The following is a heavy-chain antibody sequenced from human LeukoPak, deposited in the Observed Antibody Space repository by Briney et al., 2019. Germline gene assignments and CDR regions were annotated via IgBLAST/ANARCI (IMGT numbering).Heavy chain of an antibody. V-gene: IGHV3-23*01. CDR2: ISGSGGST. CDR1: GFTFSSYW. J-gene: IGHJ4*02. D-gene: IGHD6-13*01. CDR3: AKDQVAAAGTTTFDY. Sequence: PGGSLRLSCAASGFTFSSYWMSWVRQAPGKGLEWVSAISGSGGSTYYADSVKGRFTISRDNSKNTLYLQMNSLRAEDTAVYYCAKDQVAAAGTTTFDYWGQGTLVTVSS.